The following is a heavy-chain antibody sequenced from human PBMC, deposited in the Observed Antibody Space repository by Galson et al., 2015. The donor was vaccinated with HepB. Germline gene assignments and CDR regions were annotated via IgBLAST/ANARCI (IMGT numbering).Heavy chain of an antibody. CDR2: ISYDGSNK. D-gene: IGHD2-15*01. V-gene: IGHV3-30*04. CDR1: GFTFRSYA. Sequence: LRLSCAASGFTFRSYAMHWVRQAPGKGLEWVAVISYDGSNKYYADSVKGRFTISRDNSKNTLYLQMNSLRAEDTAVYYCARTGRCSGGSCYSLIKDSFDIWGQGTMVTVSS. CDR3: ARTGRCSGGSCYSLIKDSFDI. J-gene: IGHJ3*02.